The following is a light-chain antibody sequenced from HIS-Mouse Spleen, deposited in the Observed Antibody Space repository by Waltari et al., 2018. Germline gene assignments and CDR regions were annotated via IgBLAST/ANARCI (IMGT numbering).Light chain of an antibody. CDR2: SNN. Sequence: QSVLTQPPSASGTPGQRVTIPCSGISSNIGSNTGTWYQQLPGTAPKLLISSNNQRPSGVPDRFSGSKSGTSASLAISGLQSEDEADYYCAAWDDSLNAVVFGGGTKLTVL. CDR1: SSNIGSNT. CDR3: AAWDDSLNAVV. J-gene: IGLJ2*01. V-gene: IGLV1-44*01.